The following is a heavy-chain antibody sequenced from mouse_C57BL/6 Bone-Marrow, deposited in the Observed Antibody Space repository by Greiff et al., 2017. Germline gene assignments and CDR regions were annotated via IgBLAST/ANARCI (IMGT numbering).Heavy chain of an antibody. CDR2: IDPSDSYT. CDR3: ARERLSGYFDV. V-gene: IGHV1-69*01. D-gene: IGHD2-2*01. J-gene: IGHJ1*03. Sequence: QVQLQQPGAELVMPGASVKLSCKASGYTFTSYWMHWVKQRTGQGLEWIGEIDPSDSYTNYNQKFKGKSTLTVDKSSSTAYMQLSSLTSEDSAVYYCARERLSGYFDVWGTGTTVTVSS. CDR1: GYTFTSYW.